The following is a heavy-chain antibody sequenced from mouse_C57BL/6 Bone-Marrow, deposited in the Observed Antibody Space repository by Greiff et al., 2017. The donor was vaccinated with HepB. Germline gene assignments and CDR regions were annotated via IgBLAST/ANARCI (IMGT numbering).Heavy chain of an antibody. CDR1: GYTFTSYW. Sequence: VQLQQPGAELVKPGASVKLSCKASGYTFTSYWMHWVKQRPGQGLEWIGMIHPNSGSTNYNEKFKSKATLTVDKSSSTAYMQLSSLTSEDSAVYYCARGNYYGSTNYFDYWGEGTTLTVSS. CDR3: ARGNYYGSTNYFDY. J-gene: IGHJ2*01. V-gene: IGHV1-64*01. D-gene: IGHD1-1*01. CDR2: IHPNSGST.